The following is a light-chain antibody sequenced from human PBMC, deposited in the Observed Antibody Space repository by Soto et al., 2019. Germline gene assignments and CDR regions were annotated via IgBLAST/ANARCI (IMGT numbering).Light chain of an antibody. CDR1: QSVHTF. CDR3: HQRQRWPRT. V-gene: IGKV3-11*01. J-gene: IGKJ1*01. CDR2: GAS. Sequence: IVVSLSPDTLSLSQGEGASLSCRASQSVHTFLAWYQQKPGQAPRLLIYGASNRATGIPDRFSGSGSGTDFTLTITRLEPEDFAFYYCHQRQRWPRTFGQGTKVDI.